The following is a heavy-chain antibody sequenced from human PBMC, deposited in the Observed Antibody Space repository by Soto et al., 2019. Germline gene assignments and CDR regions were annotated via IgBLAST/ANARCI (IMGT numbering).Heavy chain of an antibody. CDR3: ARVGFMTTSAFDI. CDR2: ISSSGSTI. CDR1: GLTFSSYE. J-gene: IGHJ3*02. Sequence: GGSLRLSCAACGLTFSSYEMNWVRQAPGKGLEWVSYISSSGSTIYYADSVKGRFTISRDNAKNSLYLQMNSLRAEDTAVYYCARVGFMTTSAFDIWGQGTMVTVSS. D-gene: IGHD4-17*01. V-gene: IGHV3-48*03.